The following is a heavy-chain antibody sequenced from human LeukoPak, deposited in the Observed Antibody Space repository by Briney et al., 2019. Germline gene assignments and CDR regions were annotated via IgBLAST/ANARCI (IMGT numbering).Heavy chain of an antibody. CDR1: GGSISSSSYY. D-gene: IGHD3-22*01. CDR3: ARRGWLHSTVDY. CDR2: IYYSGST. Sequence: SETLSLTCTVSGGSISSSSYYWGWIRQPPGKGLEWIGSIYYSGSTYYNPSLKSRVTISVATSKNQFSLKLSSVTAADTAVYYCARRGWLHSTVDYWGQGTLVTVSS. V-gene: IGHV4-39*01. J-gene: IGHJ4*02.